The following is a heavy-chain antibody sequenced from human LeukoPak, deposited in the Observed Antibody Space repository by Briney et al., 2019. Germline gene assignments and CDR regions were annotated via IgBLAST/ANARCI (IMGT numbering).Heavy chain of an antibody. V-gene: IGHV1-46*01. CDR3: ARAPSYYDSNVAFDY. CDR2: INPSGGST. CDR1: GYAFTSYY. J-gene: IGHJ4*02. D-gene: IGHD3-22*01. Sequence: ASVKVSCKASGYAFTSYYMHWVRQAPGQGLEWMGIINPSGGSTSYAQKFQGRVTMTRDTSRSTVYMELSSLRSEDTAVYYCARAPSYYDSNVAFDYWGQGTLVTVSS.